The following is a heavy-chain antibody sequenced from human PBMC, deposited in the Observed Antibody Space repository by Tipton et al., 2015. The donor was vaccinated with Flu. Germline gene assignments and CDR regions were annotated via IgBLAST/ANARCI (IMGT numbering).Heavy chain of an antibody. CDR1: GFTLSNYW. D-gene: IGHD6-13*01. Sequence: SLRLSCAASGFTLSNYWMTWVRQAPGKGLEWVANIKQDGSVKYYVDSVKGRFTISRDNAKNSVFLQMDTLRAEDTAVYYCARAIAAVDSYWGQGTLVTVSA. V-gene: IGHV3-7*03. J-gene: IGHJ4*02. CDR3: ARAIAAVDSY. CDR2: IKQDGSVK.